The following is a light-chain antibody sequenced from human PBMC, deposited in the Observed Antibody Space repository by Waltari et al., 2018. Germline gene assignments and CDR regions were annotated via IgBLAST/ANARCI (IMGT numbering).Light chain of an antibody. J-gene: IGLJ1*01. V-gene: IGLV2-14*01. CDR3: SSYTGRSTLLYV. Sequence: QSALTQPASVSGSPGQSITIPCPGTRSDVGRYHYVAWYQQYPGKAPKLMISEVSNRPSGISNRFSGSKSGNTASLTISGLQAEDEAYYYCSSYTGRSTLLYVFGTGTKVTVL. CDR1: RSDVGRYHY. CDR2: EVS.